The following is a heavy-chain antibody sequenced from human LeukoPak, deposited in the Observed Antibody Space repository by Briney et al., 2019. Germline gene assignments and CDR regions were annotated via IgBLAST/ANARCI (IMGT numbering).Heavy chain of an antibody. CDR3: ARLFCSGGTCYIRVDY. V-gene: IGHV5-51*01. CDR1: GYSFTSYW. J-gene: IGHJ4*02. D-gene: IGHD2-15*01. Sequence: KAGESLKISCKASGYSFTSYWLAWVRQMPGKGLEWMGITYPGGSDARYSPSFQGQVTISADKSISTAYLQWSSLKASDTAMYYCARLFCSGGTCYIRVDYWGQGTLVTVSS. CDR2: TYPGGSDA.